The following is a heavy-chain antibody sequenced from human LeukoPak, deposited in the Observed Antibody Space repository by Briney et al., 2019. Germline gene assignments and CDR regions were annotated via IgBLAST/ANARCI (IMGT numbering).Heavy chain of an antibody. V-gene: IGHV3-48*01. CDR1: GFTFSSYS. CDR3: AELGITMIGGV. D-gene: IGHD3-10*02. CDR2: SGHSSTV. J-gene: IGHJ6*04. Sequence: GGSLRLSCAASGFTFSSYSMNWVRQAPGKGLEWVSFSGHSSTVYYADSVKGRFTISRDNAKNSLYLQMNSLRAEDTAVYYCAELGITMIGGVWGKGTTVTISS.